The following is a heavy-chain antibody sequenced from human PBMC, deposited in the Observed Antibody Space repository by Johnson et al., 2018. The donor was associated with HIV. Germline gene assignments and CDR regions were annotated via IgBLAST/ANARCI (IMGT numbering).Heavy chain of an antibody. Sequence: QVQLVESGGGVVQPGGSLRLSCAASGFTFSNYGFHWVRQAPGKGLEWVAFIQYDDNNEYYADSVKGRFTMSRDISKNTVHLQMNSLRVYETALYYCAKEAPGRWDLPVWAAIDIWGQGTMVTVSS. CDR3: AKEAPGRWDLPVWAAIDI. V-gene: IGHV3-30*02. CDR1: GFTFSNYG. CDR2: IQYDDNNE. J-gene: IGHJ3*02. D-gene: IGHD3-16*01.